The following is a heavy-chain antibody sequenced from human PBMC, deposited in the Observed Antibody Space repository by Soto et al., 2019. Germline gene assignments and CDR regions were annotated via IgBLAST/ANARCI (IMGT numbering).Heavy chain of an antibody. J-gene: IGHJ6*02. Sequence: LSLTCTVSGGSISSYYWSWIRQPPGKGLEWIGYFYYSGSTNYNPSLKSRVTISVDTSKNQFSLKLSSVTAADTAVYYCAREFSTVTNYGMDVWGQGTKVTVSS. CDR3: AREFSTVTNYGMDV. D-gene: IGHD4-17*01. CDR2: FYYSGST. CDR1: GGSISSYY. V-gene: IGHV4-59*01.